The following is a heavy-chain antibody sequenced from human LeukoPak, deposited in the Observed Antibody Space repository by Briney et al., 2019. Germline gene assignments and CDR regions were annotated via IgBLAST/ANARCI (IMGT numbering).Heavy chain of an antibody. J-gene: IGHJ4*02. V-gene: IGHV3-30*02. D-gene: IGHD3-9*01. CDR3: ARGQYYNILTGFRGRFLGFDY. CDR2: IRYDANNK. Sequence: GGSLRLSCAASGFTFSNYGMHWVRQAPGKGLEWVAFIRYDANNKYYTDSVKDRFTISRDNSKNTLYPQMNSLRAEDTAVYYCARGQYYNILTGFRGRFLGFDYWGQGTLVTVSS. CDR1: GFTFSNYG.